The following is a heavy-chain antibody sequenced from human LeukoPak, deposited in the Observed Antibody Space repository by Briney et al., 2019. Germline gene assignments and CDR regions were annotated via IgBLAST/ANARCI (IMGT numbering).Heavy chain of an antibody. CDR1: GGSFRGYY. Sequence: SETLSLTCAVYGGSFRGYYWSWIRQPPGKGLEWIGEINHSGSTNYNPSLKSRVTISVDTSKNQFSLKLSSVTAADTAVYYCARVLAAAGVDYWGQGTLVTVSS. J-gene: IGHJ4*02. CDR3: ARVLAAAGVDY. D-gene: IGHD6-13*01. V-gene: IGHV4-34*01. CDR2: INHSGST.